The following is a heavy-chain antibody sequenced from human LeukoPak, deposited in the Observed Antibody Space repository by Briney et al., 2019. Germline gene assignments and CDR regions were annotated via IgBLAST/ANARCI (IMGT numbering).Heavy chain of an antibody. J-gene: IGHJ5*02. CDR1: GFTFSSYS. CDR3: ARVLLRSMNWFDP. CDR2: ISSSSSYI. D-gene: IGHD3-3*01. V-gene: IGHV3-21*01. Sequence: AGGSLRLSCAASGFTFSSYSMTWVRQAPGKGLEWVSSISSSSSYIYYADSVKGRFTISRDNAKNSLYLQMNSLRAEDTAVYYCARVLLRSMNWFDPWGQGTLVTVSS.